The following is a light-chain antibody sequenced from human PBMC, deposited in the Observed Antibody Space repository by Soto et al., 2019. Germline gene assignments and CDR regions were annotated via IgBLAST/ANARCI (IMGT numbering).Light chain of an antibody. CDR1: QDISRY. CDR3: QQLNTYPLFT. Sequence: DIQLTQSPSFLSASVGDRVTITCRASQDISRYLAWYQQKAGKAPKLLIYAASTLQKGVPSRFSGSGSGTELTLTISSLQPDDFATYYCQQLNTYPLFTFGPGTKVDI. J-gene: IGKJ3*01. CDR2: AAS. V-gene: IGKV1-9*01.